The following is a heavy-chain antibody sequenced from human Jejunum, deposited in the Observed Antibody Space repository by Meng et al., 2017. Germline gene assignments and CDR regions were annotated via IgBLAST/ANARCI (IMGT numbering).Heavy chain of an antibody. CDR2: IYVADSGT. CDR1: GYTFVTYW. Sequence: GESLKISCKGYGYTFVTYWIAWVRQMPGKGLEWMGVIYVADSGTKYSPAFQGQVIISVDKSIDAAYLEWTSLKASDSAMYYCARGQGLDYWGQGTRVTVSS. V-gene: IGHV5-51*01. J-gene: IGHJ4*02. CDR3: ARGQGLDY.